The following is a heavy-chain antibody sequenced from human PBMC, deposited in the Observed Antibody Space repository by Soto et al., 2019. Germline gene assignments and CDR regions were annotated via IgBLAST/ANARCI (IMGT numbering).Heavy chain of an antibody. J-gene: IGHJ6*02. D-gene: IGHD3-10*02. Sequence: SETLSLTCAVSGGSIISGHWWTCVRQSPGKGLEWVGEIYESGITNYNPSLNGRLSISMDQSKNQFSLKLTSVTAADTALYFCARGFSMSDTSDKDRFYCSYGLNVSCQVAMIAVCS. CDR3: ARGFSMSDTSDKDRFYCSYGLNV. CDR1: GGSIISGHW. CDR2: IYESGIT. V-gene: IGHV4-4*02.